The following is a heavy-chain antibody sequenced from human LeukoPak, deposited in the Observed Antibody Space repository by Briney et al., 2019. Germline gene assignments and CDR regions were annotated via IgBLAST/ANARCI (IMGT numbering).Heavy chain of an antibody. D-gene: IGHD6-19*01. CDR3: ARHSSGWYDFDY. J-gene: IGHJ4*02. Sequence: ASETLSLTCAVSGASFSSSSYSWGWIRQPPGKGLEWIGSIYYSGRTYYNPSLKSRVTISVDTSKNQFSLKVSSVTAADTAVYYCARHSSGWYDFDYWGQGNLVAVSS. CDR2: IYYSGRT. CDR1: GASFSSSSYS. V-gene: IGHV4-39*01.